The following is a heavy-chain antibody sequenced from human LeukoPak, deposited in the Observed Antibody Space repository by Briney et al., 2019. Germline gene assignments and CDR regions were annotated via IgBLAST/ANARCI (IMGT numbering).Heavy chain of an antibody. V-gene: IGHV3-21*01. CDR1: GFTFSSYT. CDR3: ARGIAVAGHFDY. Sequence: GGSLRLSCAVSGFTFSSYTINWVRQAPGKGLEWVSSISSGGTYTYYAESVKGRFTISRDNSKNTLYLQMNSLRAEDTAVYYCARGIAVAGHFDYWGQGTLVTVSS. D-gene: IGHD6-19*01. CDR2: ISSGGTYT. J-gene: IGHJ4*02.